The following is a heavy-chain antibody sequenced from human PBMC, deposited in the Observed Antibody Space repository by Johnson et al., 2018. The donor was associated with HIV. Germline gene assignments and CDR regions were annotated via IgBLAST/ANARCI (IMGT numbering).Heavy chain of an antibody. V-gene: IGHV3-66*01. J-gene: IGHJ3*02. Sequence: MQLVESGGGLVKPGGSLKLSCAVSGFTFSDHYMSWIRQTPGKGLQWVSVIYSGGSTYYADSVKGRFTISRDNSKNTLYLQMNSLRAEDTAVYYCAREFGDLRAFDIWGQGTMVTVSS. CDR1: GFTFSDHY. D-gene: IGHD3-16*01. CDR3: AREFGDLRAFDI. CDR2: IYSGGST.